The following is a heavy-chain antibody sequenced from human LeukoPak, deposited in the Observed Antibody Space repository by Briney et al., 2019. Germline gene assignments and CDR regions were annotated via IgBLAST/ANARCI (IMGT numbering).Heavy chain of an antibody. Sequence: QPGRSLRLSCAASGFTFSSYGMHWVRQAPGKGLEWVADISYDGNNKYYADSVKGRFTISRDNSKNTLYLQMNSLRAEDTAMYYCAKDLTALNYEPTDAFDIWGQGTMVTVSS. CDR3: AKDLTALNYEPTDAFDI. J-gene: IGHJ3*02. CDR1: GFTFSSYG. CDR2: ISYDGNNK. V-gene: IGHV3-30*18. D-gene: IGHD4-11*01.